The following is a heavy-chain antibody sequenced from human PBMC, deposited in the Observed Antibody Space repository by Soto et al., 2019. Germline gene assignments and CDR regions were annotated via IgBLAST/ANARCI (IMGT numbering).Heavy chain of an antibody. Sequence: PSETLSLTCAVYGGSFSGYYWSWIRQPPGKGLEWIGEINHSGSTNYNPSLKSRLTISVDTSKNQFSLKLSSVTAADTAVYYCAITGDYYGSGSYYNGWFDPWGQGTLVTVSS. CDR3: AITGDYYGSGSYYNGWFDP. CDR1: GGSFSGYY. J-gene: IGHJ5*02. CDR2: INHSGST. V-gene: IGHV4-34*01. D-gene: IGHD3-10*01.